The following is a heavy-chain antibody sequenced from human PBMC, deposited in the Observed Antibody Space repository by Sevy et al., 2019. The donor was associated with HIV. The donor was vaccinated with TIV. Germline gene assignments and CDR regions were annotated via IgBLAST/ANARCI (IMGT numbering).Heavy chain of an antibody. CDR3: AGEGCTRPHDY. D-gene: IGHD2-8*01. Sequence: GGSLRLSCAASGFAFYDYSMSWIRQAPGKGLEWVATLSCGCGKINYADSVKGRFTISRDNSKNSFYLQMDNLRVEETTLYYCAGEGCTRPHDYWGQGTRVTVSS. CDR1: GFAFYDYS. V-gene: IGHV3-23*01. CDR2: LSCGCGKI. J-gene: IGHJ4*02.